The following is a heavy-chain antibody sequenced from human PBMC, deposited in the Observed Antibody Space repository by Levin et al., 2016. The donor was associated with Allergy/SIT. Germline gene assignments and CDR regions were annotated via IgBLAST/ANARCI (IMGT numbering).Heavy chain of an antibody. CDR3: ARDIYYGSGSYYPTPDY. CDR2: INPNSGGT. V-gene: IGHV1-2*02. D-gene: IGHD3-10*01. J-gene: IGHJ4*02. Sequence: WVRQAPGQGLEWMGWINPNSGGTNYAQKFQGRVTMTRDTSISTAYMELSRLRSDDTAVYYCARDIYYGSGSYYPTPDYWGQGTLVTVSS.